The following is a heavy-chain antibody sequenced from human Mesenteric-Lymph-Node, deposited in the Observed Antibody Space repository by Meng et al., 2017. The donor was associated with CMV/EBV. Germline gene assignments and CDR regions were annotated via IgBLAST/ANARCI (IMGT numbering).Heavy chain of an antibody. CDR1: GFTFSDYY. V-gene: IGHV3-74*01. CDR3: TREGGRGWFDP. Sequence: GGSLRLSCAASGFTFSDYYMSWVRQAPGMGLVWVSRINTDGSITTYADSVRGRFTISRDNAKNTLYLQMNSLRAEDTALYYCTREGGRGWFDPWGQGTLVTVSS. D-gene: IGHD3-16*01. J-gene: IGHJ5*02. CDR2: INTDGSIT.